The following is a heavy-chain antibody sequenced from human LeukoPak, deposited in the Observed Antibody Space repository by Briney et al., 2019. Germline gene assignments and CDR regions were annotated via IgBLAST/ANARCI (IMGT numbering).Heavy chain of an antibody. CDR2: IDWDDDK. J-gene: IGHJ2*01. CDR3: AREFRGDWYFDL. Sequence: SGPALVKPTQTLTLTCTFSGFSLSTSGMFVSWIRQPPGKALEWLARIDWDDDKYYSTSLKTRLTISKDTSKNQVVLTMTNMDPVDTATYYCAREFRGDWYFDLWGRGTLVTVSS. CDR1: GFSLSTSGMF. D-gene: IGHD3-10*01. V-gene: IGHV2-70*11.